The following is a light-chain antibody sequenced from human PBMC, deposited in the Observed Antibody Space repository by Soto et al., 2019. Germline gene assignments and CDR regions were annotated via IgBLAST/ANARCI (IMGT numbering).Light chain of an antibody. J-gene: IGLJ1*01. CDR2: DVS. CDR1: SSDVGGSNY. V-gene: IGLV2-11*01. CDR3: CSYAGSYTYV. Sequence: QSVLTQPRSVSGSPGQSVTISCTGTSSDVGGSNYVSWYQQHPGKAPKLMIYDVSKRPSGVPDRFSGSKSGNTASLTISGLQADGEAEYYCCSYAGSYTYVFGTGTKVTVL.